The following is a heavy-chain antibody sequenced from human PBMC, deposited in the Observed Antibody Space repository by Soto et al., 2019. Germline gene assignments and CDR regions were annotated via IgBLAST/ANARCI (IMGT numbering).Heavy chain of an antibody. Sequence: PGGSLRLSCAASGFTFSNFWMHWVRQAPGKGLVWVSRIYSDGSGTMSADSVKGRFTISRDNAKSTLYLQMNSLRAEDTAVYYCATLNSFGSDYWGRGTLVTVSS. CDR3: ATLNSFGSDY. D-gene: IGHD5-18*01. J-gene: IGHJ4*02. CDR1: GFTFSNFW. CDR2: IYSDGSGT. V-gene: IGHV3-74*03.